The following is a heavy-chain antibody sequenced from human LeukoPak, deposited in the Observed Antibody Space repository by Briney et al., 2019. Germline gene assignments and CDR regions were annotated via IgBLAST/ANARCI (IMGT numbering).Heavy chain of an antibody. V-gene: IGHV1-18*01. CDR3: ARDLEDFWSGYYYFDY. J-gene: IGHJ4*02. D-gene: IGHD3-3*01. Sequence: GASVKVSCKASGGTFSSYAISWVRQAPGQGLEWMGWISAYNGNTNYAQKLQGRVTMTTDTSTSTAYMELRSLRSDDTAVYYCARDLEDFWSGYYYFDYWGQGTLVTVSS. CDR1: GGTFSSYA. CDR2: ISAYNGNT.